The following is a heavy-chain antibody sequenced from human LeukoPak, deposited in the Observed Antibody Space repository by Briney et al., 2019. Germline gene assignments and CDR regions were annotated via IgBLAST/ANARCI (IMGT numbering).Heavy chain of an antibody. Sequence: PSETLSLTCTAFGDSITNSYWTWIRLPAGKGLEWIAYIYYTGYTNYNPSLKSRVSISVDTSKNQLSLKLISVTAADTAVYYCARAPIGSVDYWGPGAQVTVSS. CDR1: GDSITNSY. D-gene: IGHD1-1*01. CDR2: IYYTGYT. J-gene: IGHJ4*02. CDR3: ARAPIGSVDY. V-gene: IGHV4-59*01.